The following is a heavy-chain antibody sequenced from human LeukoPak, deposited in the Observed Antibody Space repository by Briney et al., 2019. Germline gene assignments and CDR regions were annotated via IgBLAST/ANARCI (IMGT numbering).Heavy chain of an antibody. CDR1: GFTFSSYS. CDR2: IWYDGSNK. Sequence: PGGSLRLSCAASGFTFSSYSMHWVRQAPGKGLEWVAVIWYDGSNKYYADSVKGRFTISRDNSKNTLYLQMNSLRAEDTAVYYCARCDGTYQTYYYYGMDVWGQGTTVTVSS. CDR3: ARCDGTYQTYYYYGMDV. D-gene: IGHD1-1*01. J-gene: IGHJ6*02. V-gene: IGHV3-33*08.